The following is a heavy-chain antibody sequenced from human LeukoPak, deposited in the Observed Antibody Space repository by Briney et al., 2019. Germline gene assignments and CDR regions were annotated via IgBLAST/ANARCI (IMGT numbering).Heavy chain of an antibody. V-gene: IGHV1-69*05. CDR3: ARDHHTYCYDSRGSIY. CDR1: GGTFSSYA. D-gene: IGHD3-22*01. CDR2: IIPIFGTA. Sequence: SVKVSCKASGGTFSSYAISWVRQAPGQGLEWMGGIIPIFGTANYAQKFQGRVTITTDESTSTAYMELSSLRSEDTAVYYCARDHHTYCYDSRGSIYWGQGTLVTVSS. J-gene: IGHJ4*02.